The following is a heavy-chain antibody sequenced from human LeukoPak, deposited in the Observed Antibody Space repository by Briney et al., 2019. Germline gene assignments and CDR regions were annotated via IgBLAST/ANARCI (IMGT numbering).Heavy chain of an antibody. CDR2: IYYSGST. V-gene: IGHV4-59*01. CDR3: ARGFRTTLYYYYYYMDV. J-gene: IGHJ6*03. Sequence: SETLSLTCTVSGGSISSYYWSWIRQPPGKGLEWIGYIYYSGSTNYNPSLKSRVTISVDTSKNQFSLKLSSVAAADTAVYYCARGFRTTLYYYYYYMDVWGKGTTVTVSS. CDR1: GGSISSYY. D-gene: IGHD4-11*01.